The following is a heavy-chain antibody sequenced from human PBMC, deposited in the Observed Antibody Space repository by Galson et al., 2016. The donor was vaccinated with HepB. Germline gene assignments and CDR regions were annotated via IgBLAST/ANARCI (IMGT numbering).Heavy chain of an antibody. D-gene: IGHD2-21*02. CDR2: IYPSGST. J-gene: IGHJ4*02. V-gene: IGHV4-4*01. CDR3: ACATYCGGDCYSLDY. CDR1: GGSISSSNW. Sequence: TLSLTCGVSGGSISSSNWWTWVRQPPGKGLEWIGEIYPSGSTHYNPSLKSRVTISVDKSKNQFSLNLSSVTAADTAVYFCACATYCGGDCYSLDYWGLGTLVAVSS.